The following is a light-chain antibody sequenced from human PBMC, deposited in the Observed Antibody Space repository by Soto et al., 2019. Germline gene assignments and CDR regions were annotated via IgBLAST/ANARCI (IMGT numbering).Light chain of an antibody. CDR1: QLINIY. J-gene: IGKJ3*01. CDR2: AAS. Sequence: DIQMTQSPSSLSASVGDRVTLSCRASQLINIYTIWYQQKPGKAPTLLLSAASRLESGVTSRFSGSGSGTEFALTTSTLQPDDVAYYYCQQSYSLPFTFGPGTKVDFK. V-gene: IGKV1-39*01. CDR3: QQSYSLPFT.